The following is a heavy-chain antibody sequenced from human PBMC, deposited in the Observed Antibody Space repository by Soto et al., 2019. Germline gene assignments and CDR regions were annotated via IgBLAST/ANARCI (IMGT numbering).Heavy chain of an antibody. J-gene: IGHJ4*02. D-gene: IGHD4-17*01. CDR2: ISYDGSNK. Sequence: GGSLRLSCAASGFTFSSYGMHWVRQAPGKGLEWVAVISYDGSNKYYADSVKGRFTISRDNSKNTLYLQMNSLRAEDTAVYYCANGFSFRYGDYKPFDYWGQGTLVTVSS. V-gene: IGHV3-30*18. CDR3: ANGFSFRYGDYKPFDY. CDR1: GFTFSSYG.